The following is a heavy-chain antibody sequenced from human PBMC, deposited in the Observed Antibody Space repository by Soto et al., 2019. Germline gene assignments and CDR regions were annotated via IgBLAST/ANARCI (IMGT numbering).Heavy chain of an antibody. V-gene: IGHV3-30*18. J-gene: IGHJ3*01. CDR3: AKDQGISASHGID. CDR2: ISTDGSDK. D-gene: IGHD6-13*01. CDR1: GFTFNNYG. Sequence: QVQLVESGGGVVQPGRSLRLSCAASGFTFNNYGMHWVRQAPGKGLEWVAVISTDGSDKYYADSGKGRLTISRDNSKNTVYLQMNSLRAEDTAVYYCAKDQGISASHGIDWGQGTMVTVSS.